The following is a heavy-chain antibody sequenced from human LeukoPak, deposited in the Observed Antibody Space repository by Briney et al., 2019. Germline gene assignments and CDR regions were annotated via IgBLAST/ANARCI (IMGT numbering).Heavy chain of an antibody. CDR2: IYQTGST. V-gene: IGHV4-30-2*01. CDR1: GVSLSSGGYS. CDR3: VRGTLKNWFDP. J-gene: IGHJ5*02. Sequence: SQTLSLTCAVSGVSLSSGGYSWSWIRQPPGKVLEWIGYIYQTGSTYYNPSLKSRVTISVDRSKNQFSLELTSVTAANTAVYYCVRGTLKNWFDPWGQGTLVTVSS.